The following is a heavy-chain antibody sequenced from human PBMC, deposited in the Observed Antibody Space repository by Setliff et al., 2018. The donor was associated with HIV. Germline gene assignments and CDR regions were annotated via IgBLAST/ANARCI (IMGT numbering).Heavy chain of an antibody. D-gene: IGHD2-21*02. Sequence: PGGSLRLSCAASGFTFSSYWMTWVRQAPGKGLEWVANMNQDGSEKYYVDSVKGRFTISRDNAKNSLYLQMSSLRVEDTAIYYCARDMNGDDVWGRGTLVTVSS. J-gene: IGHJ4*02. CDR1: GFTFSSYW. CDR3: ARDMNGDDV. CDR2: MNQDGSEK. V-gene: IGHV3-7*01.